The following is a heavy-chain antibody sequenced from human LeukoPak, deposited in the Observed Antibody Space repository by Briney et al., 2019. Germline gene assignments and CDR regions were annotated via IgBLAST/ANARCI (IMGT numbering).Heavy chain of an antibody. CDR2: ISYDGSNK. CDR3: AKDFRGIAVAGHLDY. D-gene: IGHD6-19*01. V-gene: IGHV3-30*18. CDR1: GFTFSSYG. Sequence: PGRSLRLSCAASGFTFSSYGMHWVRQAPGKGLEWGAVISYDGSNKYYAGSVKGRFTISRENSKNTLYLQMNSLRAEDTAVYYCAKDFRGIAVAGHLDYWGQGTLVTVSS. J-gene: IGHJ4*02.